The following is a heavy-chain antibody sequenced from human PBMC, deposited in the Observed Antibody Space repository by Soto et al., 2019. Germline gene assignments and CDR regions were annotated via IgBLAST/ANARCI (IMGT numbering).Heavy chain of an antibody. CDR3: ARDRHSSSSGYFEY. J-gene: IGHJ4*02. Sequence: QVQLVESGGGVVQPGRSRRLSCAASGFTFSSYGMHWVRQAPGKGLEWVAVIWYDGNDKYYADFVKGRFTISRDNAKNTVTLQMTSLRAEDTAVYYCARDRHSSSSGYFEYWGQGTLVTVSS. CDR2: IWYDGNDK. CDR1: GFTFSSYG. D-gene: IGHD6-6*01. V-gene: IGHV3-33*01.